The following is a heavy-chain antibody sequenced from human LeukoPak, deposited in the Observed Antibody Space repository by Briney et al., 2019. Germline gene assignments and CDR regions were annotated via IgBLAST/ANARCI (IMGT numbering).Heavy chain of an antibody. CDR3: ARGPEYGGTIDY. CDR1: GYTFIGHY. CDR2: INPNSDAT. Sequence: ASVKVSFRAFGYTFIGHYIHCVRQAPGQGLEWMGWINPNSDATKYSQKFQGRVTMTRDTSISTTYMDLTRLTSDDTAVYYCARGPEYGGTIDYWGQGTLVTVSS. V-gene: IGHV1-2*02. J-gene: IGHJ4*02. D-gene: IGHD4-23*01.